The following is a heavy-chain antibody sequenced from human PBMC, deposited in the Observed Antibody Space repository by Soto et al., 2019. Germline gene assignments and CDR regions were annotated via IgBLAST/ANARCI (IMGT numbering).Heavy chain of an antibody. CDR2: INHSGST. V-gene: IGHV4-34*01. J-gene: IGHJ4*02. Sequence: SETLSLTCAVYGGSFSCYYWSWIRQPPGKGLEWIGEINHSGSTNYNPSLKSRVTISVDTSKNQFSLKLSSVTAADTAVYYCAKTSYYHTRLDYWGQGTLVTVSS. CDR1: GGSFSCYY. D-gene: IGHD2-2*01. CDR3: AKTSYYHTRLDY.